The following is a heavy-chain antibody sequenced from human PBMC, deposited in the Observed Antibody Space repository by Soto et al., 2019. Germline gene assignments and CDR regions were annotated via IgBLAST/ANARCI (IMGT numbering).Heavy chain of an antibody. CDR1: GFTFSSYS. J-gene: IGHJ4*02. CDR2: ISSSSSYI. CDR3: ARHYSDSSGYSNY. Sequence: GGSLRLSCAASGFTFSSYSMNWVRQAPGKGLEWVSSISSSSSYIYYADSVKGRFTISRDNAKNSLYLQMNSLRAEDTAVYNGARHYSDSSGYSNYWGQGTLVTVSS. D-gene: IGHD3-22*01. V-gene: IGHV3-21*01.